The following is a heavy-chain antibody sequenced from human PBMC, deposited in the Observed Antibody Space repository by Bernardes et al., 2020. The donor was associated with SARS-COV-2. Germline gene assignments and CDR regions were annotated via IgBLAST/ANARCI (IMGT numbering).Heavy chain of an antibody. CDR2: INPNSGGT. Sequence: ASVKVSCKASGYTFTGYYMHWVRQAPGQGLEWMGWINPNSGGTNYAQKFQGRVTMTRDTSISTAYMELSRLRSDDTALYYCARDSVATIGAYFQHWGQGTLVTVSS. CDR3: ARDSVATIGAYFQH. J-gene: IGHJ1*01. CDR1: GYTFTGYY. V-gene: IGHV1-2*02. D-gene: IGHD5-12*01.